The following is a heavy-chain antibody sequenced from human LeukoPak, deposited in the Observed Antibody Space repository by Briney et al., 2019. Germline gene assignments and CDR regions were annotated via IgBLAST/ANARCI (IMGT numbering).Heavy chain of an antibody. Sequence: GGSLRLSCAASEFTFSSFNMNWVRQAPGKAMEWVSSITSSGTHIFYADSVRGRFTISRDNAKNSLYLQMDSLGPDDTAVYYCARDPYSGNYGNDYYYYMDVWGKGTTVTISS. D-gene: IGHD1-26*01. CDR1: EFTFSSFN. CDR2: ITSSGTHI. V-gene: IGHV3-21*01. CDR3: ARDPYSGNYGNDYYYYMDV. J-gene: IGHJ6*03.